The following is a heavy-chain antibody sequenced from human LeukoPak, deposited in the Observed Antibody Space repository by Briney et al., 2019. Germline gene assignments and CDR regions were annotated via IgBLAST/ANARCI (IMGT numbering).Heavy chain of an antibody. D-gene: IGHD4-23*01. V-gene: IGHV4-59*01. CDR2: IYYSEST. CDR1: GGSMSSYY. Sequence: SETLSLTCTVSGGSMSSYYWSWIRQPPGKGLEWIGYIYYSESTNYNPSLKSRVTISVDTSKNQFSLKLSSVTAADTAVYYCARVGVDYTGNVIKYYFDSWGQGTLVTVSS. J-gene: IGHJ4*02. CDR3: ARVGVDYTGNVIKYYFDS.